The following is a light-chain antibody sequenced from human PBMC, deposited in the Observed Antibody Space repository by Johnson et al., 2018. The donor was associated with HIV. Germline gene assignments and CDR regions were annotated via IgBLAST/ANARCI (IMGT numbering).Light chain of an antibody. CDR2: DNN. V-gene: IGLV1-51*01. CDR3: ATWDDSLNGHYV. CDR1: SSNIGNNY. Sequence: QSVLTQPPSVSAAPGQKVTISCSGSSSNIGNNYVSWYQQLPGTAPKLLIYDNNKRPSGVPDRFSGSKSDTSASLAISGLQAEDEADYYCATWDDSLNGHYVFGTGTKVTVL. J-gene: IGLJ1*01.